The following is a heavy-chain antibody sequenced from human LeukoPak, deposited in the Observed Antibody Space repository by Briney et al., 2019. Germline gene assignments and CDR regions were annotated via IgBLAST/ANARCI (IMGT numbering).Heavy chain of an antibody. CDR3: ARLRREGYSGYYYFDY. J-gene: IGHJ4*02. Sequence: GESLKISCKGSGYSFTSYWIGWVRPMPGKGLEWMGIIYPGDSDTRYSPSFQGQVTISADKSISTAYLQWSSLKASDTAMYYCARLRREGYSGYYYFDYWGQGTLVTVSS. CDR1: GYSFTSYW. CDR2: IYPGDSDT. D-gene: IGHD5-12*01. V-gene: IGHV5-51*01.